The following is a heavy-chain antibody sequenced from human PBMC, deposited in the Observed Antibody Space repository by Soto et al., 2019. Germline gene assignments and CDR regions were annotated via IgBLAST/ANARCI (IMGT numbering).Heavy chain of an antibody. D-gene: IGHD3-10*01. CDR1: GASLTSGGYY. Sequence: PSETLSLTCTVSGASLTSGGYYWNWIRQRPGKGLEWVGYISSSGNTYYNPSLKSRVTISVDTSKNQFSLKLTSVTAADTAVYYCAQGNGMDVWGQGTTVTVAS. CDR3: AQGNGMDV. J-gene: IGHJ6*02. CDR2: ISSSGNT. V-gene: IGHV4-31*03.